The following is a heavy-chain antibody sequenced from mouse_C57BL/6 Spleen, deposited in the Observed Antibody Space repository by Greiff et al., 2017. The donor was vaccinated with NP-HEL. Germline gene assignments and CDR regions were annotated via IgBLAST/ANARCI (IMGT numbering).Heavy chain of an antibody. CDR1: GYSITSDY. J-gene: IGHJ1*03. V-gene: IGHV3-8*01. CDR3: ARSGEGDWYFDV. Sequence: VQLVESGPGLAKPSQTLSLTCSVTGYSITSDYWNWIRKFPGHKLEYMGYISYSGSTYYNPSLKSRISITRDTSKNKYYLELNSLTKEDTATYYCARSGEGDWYFDVWGTGTTVTVSS. CDR2: ISYSGST.